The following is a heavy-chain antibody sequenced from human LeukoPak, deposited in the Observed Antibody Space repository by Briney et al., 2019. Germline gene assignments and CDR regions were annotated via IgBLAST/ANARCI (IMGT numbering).Heavy chain of an antibody. CDR2: IKSDGTST. Sequence: GGSLRLSCAASGFTFSSYWMHWVRQAPGKGLVWVSRIKSDGTSTIYADSVKGRFTISRDNAKNTLYLQMNSLRAEDTAVYYCARDVEMVGGVTFDPWGQGTLVTVSS. D-gene: IGHD3-10*01. CDR1: GFTFSSYW. V-gene: IGHV3-74*01. CDR3: ARDVEMVGGVTFDP. J-gene: IGHJ5*02.